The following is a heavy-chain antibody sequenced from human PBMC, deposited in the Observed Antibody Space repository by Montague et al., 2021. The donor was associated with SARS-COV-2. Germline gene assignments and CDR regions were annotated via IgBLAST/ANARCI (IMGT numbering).Heavy chain of an antibody. CDR1: GGSFSDYY. J-gene: IGHJ2*01. V-gene: IGHV4-34*01. D-gene: IGHD3-22*01. CDR2: INHSGST. CDR3: ARGAPTITMIVVVVTGAGWYFDL. Sequence: SETLSLTCAVHGGSFSDYYWSWIRQAPGKGLEWIGEINHSGSTNYNPSLKSRVTISVDTSKNQFSLKLSSVTAADTAVYYCARGAPTITMIVVVVTGAGWYFDLWGRGTLVSVSA.